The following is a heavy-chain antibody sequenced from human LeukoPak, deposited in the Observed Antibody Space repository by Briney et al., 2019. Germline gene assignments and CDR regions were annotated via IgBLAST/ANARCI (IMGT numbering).Heavy chain of an antibody. D-gene: IGHD1-1*01. CDR3: AKGTRGDFDY. V-gene: IGHV3-23*01. Sequence: AGGSLRLSCAASGFTFSSYAMSWVRQAPGKGLEWVSAISGSGVTTYYADSVKGRFTTSRDNSKNTLYLQMNSLRAEDTAVYYCAKGTRGDFDYWGQGTLVTVSS. CDR1: GFTFSSYA. CDR2: ISGSGVTT. J-gene: IGHJ4*02.